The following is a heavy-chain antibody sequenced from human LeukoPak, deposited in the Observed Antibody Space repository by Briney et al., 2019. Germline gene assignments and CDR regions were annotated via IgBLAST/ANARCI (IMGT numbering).Heavy chain of an antibody. CDR2: INHSGST. D-gene: IGHD6-13*01. J-gene: IGHJ4*02. CDR1: GGSFSGYY. V-gene: IGHV4-34*01. CDR3: AREAAGGGPFDY. Sequence: SETLSLTCAVYGGSFSGYYWSWIRQPPGKGLEWMGEINHSGSTNYNPSLKSRVTISVDTSKNQFSLKLSSVTAADTAVYYCAREAAGGGPFDYWGQGTLVTVSS.